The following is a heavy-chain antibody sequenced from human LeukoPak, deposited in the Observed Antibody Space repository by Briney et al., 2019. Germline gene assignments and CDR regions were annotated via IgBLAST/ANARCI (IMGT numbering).Heavy chain of an antibody. D-gene: IGHD6-19*01. CDR3: ARMKYSSVSYYYYMDV. CDR1: GDSVSSNSAA. CDR2: TYYRSKWYN. Sequence: PSQTLSLTCAISGDSVSSNSAAWNWIRQSPSRGLEWLGRTYYRSKWYNDYAVSVKSRITINPDTSKNQFSLQLNSVTPEDTAVYYCARMKYSSVSYYYYMDVWGKGTTVTISS. J-gene: IGHJ6*03. V-gene: IGHV6-1*01.